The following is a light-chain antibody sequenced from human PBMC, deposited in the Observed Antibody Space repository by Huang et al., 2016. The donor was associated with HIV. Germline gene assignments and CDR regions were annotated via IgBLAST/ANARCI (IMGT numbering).Light chain of an antibody. CDR3: QKYKDAPPT. Sequence: DIQMTQSPVSLSASVGDRVTITCRASHGISNYLAWYQQKPGKAHQLLINSAYLLQSGVASRFSGCVSGTDFTLTISSLQPEDVGTYFCQKYKDAPPTFGQGTKVEI. V-gene: IGKV1-27*01. CDR2: SAY. J-gene: IGKJ1*01. CDR1: HGISNY.